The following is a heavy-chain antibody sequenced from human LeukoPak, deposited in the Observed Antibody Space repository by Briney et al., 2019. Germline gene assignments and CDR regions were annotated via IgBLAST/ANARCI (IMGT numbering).Heavy chain of an antibody. CDR3: ARVRDSYLDY. CDR1: GYTFTSYD. D-gene: IGHD2-21*01. Sequence: GASVKVSCKASGYTFTSYDINWVRQATGQGLEWMGWMNPSSGDTGHIQKFQGRVTMTRDTSTSTAYMELGSLRSEDTAVYYCARVRDSYLDYWGQGTLVTVSS. V-gene: IGHV1-8*01. CDR2: MNPSSGDT. J-gene: IGHJ4*02.